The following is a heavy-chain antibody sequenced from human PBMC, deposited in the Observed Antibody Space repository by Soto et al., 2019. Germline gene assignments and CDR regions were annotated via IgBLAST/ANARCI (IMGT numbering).Heavy chain of an antibody. CDR3: AKDAVSSCTIRDAFDI. D-gene: IGHD2-2*01. J-gene: IGHJ3*02. CDR1: GYTFISYY. Sequence: ASVKVSCKASGYTFISYYIHWLRQAPGQGLEWMGIINPRGGSTSYAQKFQGRVTMTRDTSTSTVYMELSSLRSEDTAVYYCAKDAVSSCTIRDAFDIWGQGTILTV. CDR2: INPRGGST. V-gene: IGHV1-46*01.